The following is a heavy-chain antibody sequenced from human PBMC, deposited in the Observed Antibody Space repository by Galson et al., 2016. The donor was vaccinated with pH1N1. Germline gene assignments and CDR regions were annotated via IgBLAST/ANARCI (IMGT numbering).Heavy chain of an antibody. D-gene: IGHD6-6*01. CDR3: AQSSSSWGDPA. V-gene: IGHV1-46*01. J-gene: IGHJ4*02. CDR2: IDPRYDTT. CDR1: KSTFTKYY. Sequence: SVQVSCKAPKSTFTKYYIHWVRQAPGQGLEWLGIIDPRYDTTTYSQRFQGRVLLTRDTSTSTVYMEVSSLTAEDTAIYYCAQSSSSWGDPAWGQGTLVTVSS.